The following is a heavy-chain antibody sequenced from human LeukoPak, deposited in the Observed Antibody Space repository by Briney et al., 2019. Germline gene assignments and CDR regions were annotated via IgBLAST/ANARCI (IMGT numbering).Heavy chain of an antibody. Sequence: SVKVSCTASGGSFTSYTNSWVRQAPGQGLEWMGGIIPIFATAKYAQKFQGRVAITADESTSTAYMELSSLRSEDTAVYYCARAPGTYYHLSIDYSEGGGVDYWGQGTLVTVSS. CDR1: GGSFTSYT. CDR3: ARAPGTYYHLSIDYSEGGGVDY. V-gene: IGHV1-69*13. J-gene: IGHJ4*02. D-gene: IGHD3-22*01. CDR2: IIPIFATA.